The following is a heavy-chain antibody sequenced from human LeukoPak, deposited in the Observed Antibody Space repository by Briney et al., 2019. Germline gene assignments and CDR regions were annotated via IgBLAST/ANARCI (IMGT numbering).Heavy chain of an antibody. D-gene: IGHD2-15*01. V-gene: IGHV4-39*01. J-gene: IGHJ3*02. CDR3: VGSVGEMNDAFDI. CDR1: GGSISSSSYY. Sequence: KSSETLSLTCTVSGGSISSSSYYWGWIRQPPGKGLEWIGSIYDSGSTYYNPSLKSRVTISVGTSKNQFSLKLSSVTAADTAVYYCVGSVGEMNDAFDIWGQGTMVTVSS. CDR2: IYDSGST.